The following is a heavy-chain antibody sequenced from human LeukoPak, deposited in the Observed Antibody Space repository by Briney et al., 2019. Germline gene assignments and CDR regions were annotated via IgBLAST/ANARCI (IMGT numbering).Heavy chain of an antibody. CDR1: GGSISSYY. D-gene: IGHD1-26*01. CDR3: ARDLPRENFDL. V-gene: IGHV4-4*07. CDR2: IYTSVST. J-gene: IGHJ2*01. Sequence: PSETLSLTCTVCGGSISSYYWSSIREPAGKGLEWIGRIYTSVSTNCNPSLKSRVTMSVDTSKNQFSLKLSSVTAADTPVYYCARDLPRENFDLWGRGTLVTVSS.